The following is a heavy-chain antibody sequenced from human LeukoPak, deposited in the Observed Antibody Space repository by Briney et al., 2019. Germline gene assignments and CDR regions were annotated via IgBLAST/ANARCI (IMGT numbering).Heavy chain of an antibody. Sequence: GASVKVSCTASGYTFTTYYMHWVRQAPGPGLEWMGIINLSGGSTSYAQKFQGRVTMTRDTSTSTVYMELSSLRSEDTAVYYCARSAARGGNFRRCFDYWGQGTLVTVSS. CDR2: INLSGGST. J-gene: IGHJ4*02. D-gene: IGHD4-23*01. CDR1: GYTFTTYY. V-gene: IGHV1-46*01. CDR3: ARSAARGGNFRRCFDY.